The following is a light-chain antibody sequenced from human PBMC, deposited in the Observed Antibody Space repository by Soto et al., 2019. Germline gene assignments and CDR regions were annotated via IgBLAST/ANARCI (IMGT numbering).Light chain of an antibody. Sequence: QWTPSHSTLSASVGGRVPITFRASQSLNNRLAWYQQKPGKAPKLLIYDASTLESGVSSRFSGTGSETECTLTITDLQADDLATYFCHQYKTSATFGQGTKVDIK. CDR2: DAS. CDR1: QSLNNR. J-gene: IGKJ1*01. V-gene: IGKV1-5*01. CDR3: HQYKTSAT.